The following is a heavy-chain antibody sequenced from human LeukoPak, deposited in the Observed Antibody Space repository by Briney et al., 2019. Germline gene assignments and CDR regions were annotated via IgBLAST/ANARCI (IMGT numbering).Heavy chain of an antibody. CDR1: GFTFSSYW. D-gene: IGHD5-24*01. CDR3: ARGMAGAPRSTFDY. CDR2: INNDESIT. Sequence: GGSLRLSCAASGFTFSSYWRHWVRHAPGKGLVWFSNINNDESITTYADSVRGRFTVSRDNAKNTLYLQMNTLRAEDTAVYYCARGMAGAPRSTFDYWGQGTLVTVSS. V-gene: IGHV3-74*01. J-gene: IGHJ4*02.